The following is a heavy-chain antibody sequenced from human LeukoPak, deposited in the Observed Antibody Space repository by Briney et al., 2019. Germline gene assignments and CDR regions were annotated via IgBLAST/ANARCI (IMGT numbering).Heavy chain of an antibody. J-gene: IGHJ4*02. CDR1: GFTFSSYS. CDR3: AESDGFWSGYYR. D-gene: IGHD3-3*01. Sequence: GGSLRLSCAASGFTFSSYSMNWVRQAPGKGLEWVSSISSSSSYIYYADSVNGRFTISRDNAKNSLYLQMNSLRAEDTAVYYCAESDGFWSGYYRWGQGTLVTVSS. V-gene: IGHV3-21*01. CDR2: ISSSSSYI.